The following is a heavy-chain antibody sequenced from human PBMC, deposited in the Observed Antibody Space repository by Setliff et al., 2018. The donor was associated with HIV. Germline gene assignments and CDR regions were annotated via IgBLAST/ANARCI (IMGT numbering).Heavy chain of an antibody. J-gene: IGHJ4*02. V-gene: IGHV3-74*01. Sequence: GGSLRLSCAASGFTFSNAWMSWVRQVPGKGLVWVSHISPDATIAGSGDSVKGRFTMSRDNAKNTAYLHMYRLTVDDTGVYYCATDYNRGAFWHLWGQGTQVTVSS. D-gene: IGHD3-10*01. CDR2: ISPDATIA. CDR3: ATDYNRGAFWHL. CDR1: GFTFSNAW.